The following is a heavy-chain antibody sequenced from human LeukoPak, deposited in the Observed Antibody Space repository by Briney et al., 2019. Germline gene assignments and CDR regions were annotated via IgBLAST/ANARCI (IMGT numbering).Heavy chain of an antibody. CDR1: GGSISSSSFY. Sequence: SGTLSLTCTVSGGSISSSSFYWGWIRQPPGKGLEWIGSIYYSGSTYYNPSLKSRVTISVDTSKNQFSLKLSSVTAADTAVYYCARHEDYYDSSGYLGYWGQGTLVTVSS. J-gene: IGHJ4*02. V-gene: IGHV4-39*01. CDR3: ARHEDYYDSSGYLGY. D-gene: IGHD3-22*01. CDR2: IYYSGST.